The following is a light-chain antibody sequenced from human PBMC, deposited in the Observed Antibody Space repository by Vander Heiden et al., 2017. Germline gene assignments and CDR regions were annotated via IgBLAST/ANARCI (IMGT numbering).Light chain of an antibody. CDR3: QQYKSHPLT. Sequence: MPQSPSSLSASVGDRVTITCRASQAISNSLAWHQQKPGKAPKSLIYDASSLQSGVPSRFSGSGSGTEFTLTISSLQPEDFATYYCQQYKSHPLTFGGGTKVEIK. CDR1: QAISNS. V-gene: IGKV1D-16*01. CDR2: DAS. J-gene: IGKJ4*01.